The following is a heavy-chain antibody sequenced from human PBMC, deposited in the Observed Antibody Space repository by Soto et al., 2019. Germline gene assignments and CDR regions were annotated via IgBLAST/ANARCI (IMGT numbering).Heavy chain of an antibody. CDR1: GYSISSGYY. J-gene: IGHJ5*02. V-gene: IGHV4-38-2*02. CDR2: IYHSGST. CDR3: ARDPIRIVGATTKGAGYNWFDP. Sequence: SETLSLTCAVSGYSISSGYYWGWIRQPPGKGLEWIGSIYHSGSTYYNPSLKSRVTISVDTSKNQFSLKLSSVTAADTAVYYCARDPIRIVGATTKGAGYNWFDPWGQGTLVTSPQ. D-gene: IGHD1-26*01.